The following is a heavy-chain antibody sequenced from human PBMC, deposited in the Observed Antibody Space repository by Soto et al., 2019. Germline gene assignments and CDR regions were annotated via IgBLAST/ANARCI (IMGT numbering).Heavy chain of an antibody. V-gene: IGHV1-8*01. CDR2: MNPNNGNT. Sequence: QVQLVQSGAEVKKPGASVKVSCKASGYTFTSYIINWVRQATGQGLEWMGWMNPNNGNTGYAQNFQGRVTMTRDTSISTTYMELSSLRSEDTAVYYCARGPHPYFNDYWGQGTLVTVSS. J-gene: IGHJ4*02. CDR1: GYTFTSYI. D-gene: IGHD2-8*01. CDR3: ARGPHPYFNDY.